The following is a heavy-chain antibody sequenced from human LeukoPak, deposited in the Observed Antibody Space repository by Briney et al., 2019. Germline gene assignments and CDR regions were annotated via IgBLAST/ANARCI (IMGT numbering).Heavy chain of an antibody. CDR2: INTRGRT. J-gene: IGHJ4*02. CDR1: GGSISSYQ. V-gene: IGHV4-4*09. D-gene: IGHD3-9*01. Sequence: PSETLSLTCTVSGGSISSYQWSWIRQPPGKGLEWTGYINTRGRTNYNPSLKSRVTFSVDTSRDQFSLKLSSVTAADTAVYYCGTSYDNKIAPFDLWGQGTLVTVSS. CDR3: GTSYDNKIAPFDL.